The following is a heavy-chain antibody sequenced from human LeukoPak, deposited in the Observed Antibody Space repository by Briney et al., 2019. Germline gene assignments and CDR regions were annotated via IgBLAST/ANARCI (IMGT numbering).Heavy chain of an antibody. CDR3: AKGGDDVYWYFDL. J-gene: IGHJ2*01. Sequence: TGGSPRLSCAASGFTFSSYAMSWVRQAPGKGLEWVSAISGSGGSTYYADSVKGRFTISRDNSKNTLYLQMNSLRAEDTAVYYCAKGGDDVYWYFDLWGRGTLVTVSS. CDR1: GFTFSSYA. D-gene: IGHD1-1*01. CDR2: ISGSGGST. V-gene: IGHV3-23*01.